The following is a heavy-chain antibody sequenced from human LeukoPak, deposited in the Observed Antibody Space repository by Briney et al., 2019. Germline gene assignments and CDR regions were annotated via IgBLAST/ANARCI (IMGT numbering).Heavy chain of an antibody. CDR1: GGSFSGYY. V-gene: IGHV4-34*01. D-gene: IGHD1-1*01. J-gene: IGHJ3*02. Sequence: PSETLSLTCAVYGGSFSGYYWSWIRQPPGKGLEWIGEINHSGSTNYNPSLKSRVTISVDTSKNQFSLKLSSVTAADTAVYYCARGTTGTTAYAFDIWGQGTMVTVSS. CDR2: INHSGST. CDR3: ARGTTGTTAYAFDI.